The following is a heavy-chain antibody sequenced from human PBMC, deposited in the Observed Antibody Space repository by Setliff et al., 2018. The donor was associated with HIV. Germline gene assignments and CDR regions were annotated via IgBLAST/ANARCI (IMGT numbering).Heavy chain of an antibody. Sequence: PSETLSLTCAVYGGSFSGYYWSWIRQPPGKGLEWIGEINHSGGTNYNPSLKSRVTISVDTSKNQLSLKLSSVTAADTAVYYCARVVGATNAFDIWGQGTMVTVSS. D-gene: IGHD1-26*01. V-gene: IGHV4-34*01. CDR2: INHSGGT. J-gene: IGHJ3*02. CDR1: GGSFSGYY. CDR3: ARVVGATNAFDI.